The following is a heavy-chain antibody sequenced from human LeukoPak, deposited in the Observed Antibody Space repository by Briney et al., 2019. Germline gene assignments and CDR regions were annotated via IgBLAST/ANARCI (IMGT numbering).Heavy chain of an antibody. CDR3: ARGDFSSGTYYFDY. CDR2: INPNSGGT. D-gene: IGHD6-25*01. V-gene: IGHV1-2*06. Sequence: ASVKVSCKASGYTFTGYYMHCVRQAPGQGLEWMGRINPNSGGTNYAQKFQGRVTMTRDTSISTAYMELSRLRSDDTAVYYCARGDFSSGTYYFDYWGQGTLVTVSS. J-gene: IGHJ4*02. CDR1: GYTFTGYY.